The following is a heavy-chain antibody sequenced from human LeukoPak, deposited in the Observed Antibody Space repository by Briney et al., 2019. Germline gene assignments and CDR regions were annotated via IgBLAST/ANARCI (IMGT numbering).Heavy chain of an antibody. D-gene: IGHD3-22*01. CDR2: INHSGST. CDR1: GGSFSGYY. CDR3: ARGRGYYYDSSGYPRRFYFDY. Sequence: SETLSLTCAVYGGSFSGYYWSWIRQPPGKGLEWIGEINHSGSTNYNPSLKSRVTISVDTSKNQFSLKLSSVTAADTAVYYCARGRGYYYDSSGYPRRFYFDYWGQGTLVTVSS. V-gene: IGHV4-34*01. J-gene: IGHJ4*02.